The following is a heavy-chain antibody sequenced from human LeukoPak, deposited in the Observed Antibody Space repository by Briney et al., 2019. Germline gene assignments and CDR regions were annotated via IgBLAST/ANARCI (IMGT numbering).Heavy chain of an antibody. V-gene: IGHV3-48*03. CDR1: GFTFSSYE. D-gene: IGHD5-18*01. J-gene: IGHJ2*01. CDR2: ISNSGSTI. CDR3: ARTSFYSYEGTNWYFDL. Sequence: GGSLRLSCAASGFTFSSYEMNWVRQAPGKGLEWVSYISNSGSTIYYADSVKGRFTISRDNAKNSLYLQMNSLRAEDTAVYYCARTSFYSYEGTNWYFDLWGRGTLVTVSS.